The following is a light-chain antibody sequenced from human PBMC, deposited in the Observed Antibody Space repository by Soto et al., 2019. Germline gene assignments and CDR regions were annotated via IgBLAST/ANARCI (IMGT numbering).Light chain of an antibody. CDR2: DAS. V-gene: IGKV3-11*01. Sequence: EIVLTQSPATLSLSPCERATLSCRASQSVKTFLVWYQQRPGQAPRLLIYDASHRAAGIPARFSGSGFGTDFTLTISSLEPEDFAVYYCQQRSNWPPITFGQGTRLEI. J-gene: IGKJ5*01. CDR3: QQRSNWPPIT. CDR1: QSVKTF.